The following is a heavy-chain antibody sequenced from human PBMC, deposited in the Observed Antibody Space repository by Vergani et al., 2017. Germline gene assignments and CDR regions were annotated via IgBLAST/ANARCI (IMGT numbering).Heavy chain of an antibody. J-gene: IGHJ5*02. V-gene: IGHV7-4-1*02. Sequence: QVQLVQSGSELKKPGASVKVSCKASGYTFTRYAINWVRQAPGQGLEWMGWINTNTGNPTYAQGFTGRFVFSLDTAVSTAYLQISNLKDEDTAVYYCARRWELNPEGGYXFDPWGQGTLVTVSS. CDR3: ARRWELNPEGGYXFDP. CDR1: GYTFTRYA. D-gene: IGHD4-23*01. CDR2: INTNTGNP.